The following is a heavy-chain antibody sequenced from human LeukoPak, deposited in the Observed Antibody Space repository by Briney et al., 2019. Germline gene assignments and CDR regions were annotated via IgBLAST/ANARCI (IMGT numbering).Heavy chain of an antibody. V-gene: IGHV4-59*01. Sequence: RASETLSLTCTVSGGSISSYYWSWIRQPPGKGLEWIGYIYYSGSTNYNPSLKSRVTISVDTSKNQFSLELSSVTAADTAVYYCARDDGVTAPFDYWGQGTLVTVSS. CDR2: IYYSGST. D-gene: IGHD2-21*02. J-gene: IGHJ4*02. CDR3: ARDDGVTAPFDY. CDR1: GGSISSYY.